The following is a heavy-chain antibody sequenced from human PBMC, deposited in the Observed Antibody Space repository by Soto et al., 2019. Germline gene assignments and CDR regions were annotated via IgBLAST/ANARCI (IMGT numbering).Heavy chain of an antibody. J-gene: IGHJ6*02. CDR1: GFSLSTSGVG. CDR3: ALTAYCSGGTCYYYYYAMAV. Sequence: NPTQTLTLTCTFSGFSLSTSGVGVGWIRQPPGKALEWFALIYWDDDKRYTPSLKSRLTITKDTSKNQVVLTMTNMDPVDTATYYCALTAYCSGGTCYYYYYAMAVWGQGTTVTVS. V-gene: IGHV2-5*02. CDR2: IYWDDDK. D-gene: IGHD2-15*01.